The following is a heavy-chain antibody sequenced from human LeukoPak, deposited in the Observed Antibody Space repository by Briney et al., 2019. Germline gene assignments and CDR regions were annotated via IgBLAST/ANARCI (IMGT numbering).Heavy chain of an antibody. CDR2: IYYSGST. D-gene: IGHD1-26*01. Sequence: SETLSLTCTVSGGSISSSSYYWGWLRQPPGKGLEWIGSIYYSGSTYYNPSLKSRVTISVDTSKNQFSLKLSSVTAADTAVYCCARHGMKYGPLDYWGQGTLVTVSS. J-gene: IGHJ4*02. V-gene: IGHV4-39*01. CDR3: ARHGMKYGPLDY. CDR1: GGSISSSSYY.